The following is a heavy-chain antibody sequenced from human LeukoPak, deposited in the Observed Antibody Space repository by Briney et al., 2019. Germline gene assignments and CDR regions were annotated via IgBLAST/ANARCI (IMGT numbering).Heavy chain of an antibody. D-gene: IGHD3-10*01. J-gene: IGHJ4*02. V-gene: IGHV4-34*01. CDR3: ARGGDLWFGELLSIQKKYFDY. CDR2: ITDSGST. Sequence: PSETLSLTCAVYGGSFSGYYWTWIRQPPGKGLEWIGEITDSGSTNYNPSLKSRVTISVDTSKNQFSLKLRSVTAADTAVYYCARGGDLWFGELLSIQKKYFDYWGQGTLVTVSS. CDR1: GGSFSGYY.